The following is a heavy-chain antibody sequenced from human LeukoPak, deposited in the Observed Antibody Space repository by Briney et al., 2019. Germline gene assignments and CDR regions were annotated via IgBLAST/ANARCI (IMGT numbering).Heavy chain of an antibody. D-gene: IGHD2-2*01. J-gene: IGHJ6*03. CDR1: GFTFSSYS. CDR2: ISSSSSYI. V-gene: IGHV3-21*01. Sequence: GGSLRLSCAASGFTFSSYSMNWVRQAPGKGLEWVSSISSSSSYIYYADSVKGRFTISRDNAKNSLYLQMNSLRAEDTAVYYCARPKDYCSSTSCYSYYYYMDAWGKGTTVTVSS. CDR3: ARPKDYCSSTSCYSYYYYMDA.